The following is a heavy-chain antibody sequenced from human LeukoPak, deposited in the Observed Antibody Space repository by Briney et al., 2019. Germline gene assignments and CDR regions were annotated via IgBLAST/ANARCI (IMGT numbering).Heavy chain of an antibody. V-gene: IGHV1-18*04. CDR2: ISAYNGNT. D-gene: IGHD3-10*01. J-gene: IGHJ5*02. CDR1: GYTFTSYG. CDR3: ARGKMVRGVIITYNWFDP. Sequence: ASVKVSCKASGYTFTSYGISWVRQAPGQGLEWMGWISAYNGNTNYAQKLQGRVTMTTDTPTSTAYMELRSLRSDDTAVYYCARGKMVRGVIITYNWFDPWGQGTLVTVSS.